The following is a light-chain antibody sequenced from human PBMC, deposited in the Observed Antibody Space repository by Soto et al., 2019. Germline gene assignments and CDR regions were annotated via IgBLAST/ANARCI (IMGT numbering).Light chain of an antibody. J-gene: IGKJ1*01. V-gene: IGKV3-20*01. CDR3: QQYGSSPWT. Sequence: EIVLTQSPGTLSLSPGERATLSCRASQSVSSSYLAWYQQQPGQAPRLLIYGASSRATGIPDRFSGSGSGTDFILTISSLDPEDYAVYYCQQYGSSPWTFGQGTKVEIK. CDR2: GAS. CDR1: QSVSSSY.